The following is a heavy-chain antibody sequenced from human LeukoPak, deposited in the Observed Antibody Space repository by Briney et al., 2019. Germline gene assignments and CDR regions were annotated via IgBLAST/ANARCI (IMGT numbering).Heavy chain of an antibody. CDR1: GYTFTSYY. CDR3: ARAAAAAGTMDY. V-gene: IGHV1-46*01. D-gene: IGHD6-13*01. Sequence: ASVKVSCKASGYTFTSYYMHWVRQAPGQGLEWMGIINPSGGSTNYAQKLQGRVTMTTDTSTSTAYMELRSLRSDDTAVYYCARAAAAAGTMDYWGQGTLVTVSS. CDR2: INPSGGST. J-gene: IGHJ4*02.